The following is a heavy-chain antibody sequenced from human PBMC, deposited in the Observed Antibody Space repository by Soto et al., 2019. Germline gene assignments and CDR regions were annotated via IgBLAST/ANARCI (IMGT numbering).Heavy chain of an antibody. Sequence: GGSLRFSCAKSRFTFTNAWINLVRLAPGKGREWVGRIKRKNDGGTADLAGPAQGRFAILRHDSKNNVYLQMNSLKTEYTAVYYCTTDSYSTIIVVRFDYWGHGTRVTVSS. CDR2: IKRKNDGGTA. J-gene: IGHJ4*01. V-gene: IGHV3-15*07. CDR1: RFTFTNAW. CDR3: TTDSYSTIIVVRFDY. D-gene: IGHD3-22*01.